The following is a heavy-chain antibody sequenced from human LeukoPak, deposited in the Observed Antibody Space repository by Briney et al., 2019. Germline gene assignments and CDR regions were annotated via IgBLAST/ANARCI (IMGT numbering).Heavy chain of an antibody. J-gene: IGHJ4*02. Sequence: PSETLSLTCVVSGYSISSGYYWGWIRPPPGKGLEWIGSIYHSGSTYYNPSLKSRVTISVDTSKNQFSLKLSSVTAADTAVYYCARNANRGSTFDYWGRGTLVTVSS. CDR2: IYHSGST. D-gene: IGHD1-26*01. V-gene: IGHV4-38-2*01. CDR3: ARNANRGSTFDY. CDR1: GYSISSGYY.